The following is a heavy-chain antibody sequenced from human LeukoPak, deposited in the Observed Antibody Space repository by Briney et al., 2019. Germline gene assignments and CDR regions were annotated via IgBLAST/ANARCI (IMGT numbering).Heavy chain of an antibody. Sequence: GGSLRLSCAASGFTFSSSWMTWVRQAPGKGLEWVANIKKDGSDKNYVDSVKGRFTISRDNAKNSLFLQMNSLRAEDTAVYYCARINSHSDNYYYPWFDPWGQGILVTVSS. CDR2: IKKDGSDK. CDR1: GFTFSSSW. CDR3: ARINSHSDNYYYPWFDP. V-gene: IGHV3-7*01. J-gene: IGHJ5*02. D-gene: IGHD3-22*01.